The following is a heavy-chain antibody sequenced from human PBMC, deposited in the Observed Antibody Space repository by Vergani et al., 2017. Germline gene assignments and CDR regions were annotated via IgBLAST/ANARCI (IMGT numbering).Heavy chain of an antibody. CDR1: GGSFTSYH. Sequence: QVQLQQWGGGLLKPSETLSLTCVVNGGSFTSYHWTWIRQSQGEGLEWVGDIDHTGRPDYNPSLKSRITMSVDKSRNQFSLTLNFVTATDTAIYFCARVNTETNGHLYYYYYMDVWGQGTAVTVS. V-gene: IGHV4-34*01. CDR3: ARVNTETNGHLYYYYYMDV. CDR2: IDHTGRP. D-gene: IGHD4-11*01. J-gene: IGHJ6*03.